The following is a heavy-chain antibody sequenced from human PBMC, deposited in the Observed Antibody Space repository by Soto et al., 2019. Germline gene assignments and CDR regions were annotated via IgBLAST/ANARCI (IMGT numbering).Heavy chain of an antibody. CDR2: IDADNGNS. J-gene: IGHJ4*02. CDR1: GYSFSDYI. D-gene: IGHD2-8*01. V-gene: IGHV1-3*01. CDR3: ARCGSVSRRLPLWY. Sequence: QVKHVQSVPEVKTPGASVKVSCKASGYSFSDYILHWVSQAPGQGLEGLGWIDADNGNSKSAKKFQGRVTLSRDKSASIAYLVLSSLRSDDTAVYFCARCGSVSRRLPLWYWGQGT.